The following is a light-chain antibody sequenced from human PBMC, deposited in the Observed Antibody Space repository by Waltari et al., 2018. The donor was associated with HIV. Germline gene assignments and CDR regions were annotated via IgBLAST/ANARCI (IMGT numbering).Light chain of an antibody. CDR3: CSFASHL. CDR1: NSDLGTYNY. V-gene: IGLV2-11*01. Sequence: QSALTQPRSVSGSPGQSVTISCTGSNSDLGTYNYVSWYQQYPGQAPNLSIYDVKWRPSGVPDRFSGSKSGNTASLTISGLQADDEADYYCCSFASHLFGGGTKLTVL. J-gene: IGLJ3*02. CDR2: DVK.